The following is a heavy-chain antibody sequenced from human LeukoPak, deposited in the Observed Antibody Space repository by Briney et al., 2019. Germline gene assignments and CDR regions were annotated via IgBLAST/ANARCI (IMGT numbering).Heavy chain of an antibody. J-gene: IGHJ5*02. CDR1: GGSISSGDYY. Sequence: PSQTLSLTCTVSGGSISSGDYYWSWIRQPPGKGLEWIAYMYYSGSTYYNPSLKSRVTMSADTSKNQLSLKLSSVTAADPAVYYCARPYYYDSRIDPWGQGILVTVSS. D-gene: IGHD3-22*01. CDR3: ARPYYYDSRIDP. V-gene: IGHV4-30-4*01. CDR2: MYYSGST.